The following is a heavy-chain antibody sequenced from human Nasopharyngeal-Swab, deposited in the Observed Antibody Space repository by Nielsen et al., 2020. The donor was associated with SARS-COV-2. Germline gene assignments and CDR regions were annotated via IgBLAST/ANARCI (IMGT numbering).Heavy chain of an antibody. CDR3: AKDLRGPYFF. V-gene: IGHV3-23*01. Sequence: GESLKISCVASGYSFRTYGMSWVRQAPGKGLGWVAAIVGSGDISDSGGSTYYADSVKGRFTISRDNSKNTLSLQMNSLRAEDTAVYYCAKDLRGPYFFWGQGTLVTVSS. CDR2: IVGSGDISDSGGST. D-gene: IGHD2/OR15-2a*01. CDR1: GYSFRTYG. J-gene: IGHJ4*02.